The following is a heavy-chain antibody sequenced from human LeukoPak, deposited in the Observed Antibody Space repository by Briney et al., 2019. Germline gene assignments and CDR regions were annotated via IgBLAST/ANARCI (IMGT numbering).Heavy chain of an antibody. D-gene: IGHD3-10*02. CDR1: GFTFSTYG. CDR3: AELGITMIGGV. CDR2: ISGSGGNT. V-gene: IGHV3-23*01. J-gene: IGHJ6*04. Sequence: GGSLRLSCAASGFTFSTYGMHWVRQAPGKRLEWVTAISGSGGNTYYADSVKGRFTISRDNSKNSLYLQMNSLRAEDTAVYYCAELGITMIGGVWGKGTTVTISS.